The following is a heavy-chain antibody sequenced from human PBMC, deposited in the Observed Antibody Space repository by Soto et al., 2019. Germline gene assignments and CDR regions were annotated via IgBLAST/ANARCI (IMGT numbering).Heavy chain of an antibody. Sequence: CGSLRLSGAVSGFTFISYAMNWVRQAPGKGLEWVSTMSNSGDTTYYADSVKGRFTISRDNSKNTLYLQMNRLSPEDTAVYYCPPFVSSGGSCCPFDYRGKGTLVTVSS. V-gene: IGHV3-23*01. J-gene: IGHJ4*02. CDR1: GFTFISYA. D-gene: IGHD2-15*01. CDR2: MSNSGDTT. CDR3: PPFVSSGGSCCPFDY.